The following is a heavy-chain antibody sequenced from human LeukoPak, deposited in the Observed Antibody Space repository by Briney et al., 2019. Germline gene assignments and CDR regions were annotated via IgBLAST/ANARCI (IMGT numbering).Heavy chain of an antibody. D-gene: IGHD1-26*01. CDR1: GYTFTSYD. Sequence: ASVKVSCKASGYTFTSYDINWVRQATGQGLEWMGWMNPNSGNTGYAQKFQGRVTITRNTSISTAYMELSSLRSEDTAVYYCARAHMDSGSYYYYYYMDVWGKGATVTVSS. CDR2: MNPNSGNT. J-gene: IGHJ6*03. V-gene: IGHV1-8*03. CDR3: ARAHMDSGSYYYYYYMDV.